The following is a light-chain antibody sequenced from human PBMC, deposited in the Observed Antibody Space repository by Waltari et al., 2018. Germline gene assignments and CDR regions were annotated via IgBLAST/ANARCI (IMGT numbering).Light chain of an antibody. CDR2: VNSDGSH. V-gene: IGLV4-69*01. CDR3: QTGGHGTWV. CDR1: RGHSHPV. J-gene: IGLJ3*02. Sequence: QLVLTQSPSASASLGASVKLTCTLRRGHSHPVIAWLQQRPEKGPRYLMKVNSDGSHNKGDEIPDRFSGSSSGAERYLTISSLQSEDEADYFCQTGGHGTWVFGGGTKLTVL.